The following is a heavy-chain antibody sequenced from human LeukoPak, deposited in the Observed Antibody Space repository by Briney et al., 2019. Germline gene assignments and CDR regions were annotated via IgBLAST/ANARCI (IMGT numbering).Heavy chain of an antibody. CDR1: GFTFSSYA. Sequence: GGSLRLSCAASGFTFSSYAMSWVRQAPGKGLEWVSAISGSGGSTYYADSVKGRFTISRDNSKNTLYLQMNSLRAEDTAVYYCARVGSGSYYKDYWGQGTLVTVSS. CDR2: ISGSGGST. D-gene: IGHD3-10*01. V-gene: IGHV3-23*01. CDR3: ARVGSGSYYKDY. J-gene: IGHJ4*02.